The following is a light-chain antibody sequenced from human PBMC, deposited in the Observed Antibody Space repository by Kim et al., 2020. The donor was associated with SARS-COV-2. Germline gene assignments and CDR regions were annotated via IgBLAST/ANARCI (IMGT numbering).Light chain of an antibody. CDR2: GAS. J-gene: IGKJ2*01. CDR1: QSISTD. CDR3: QQYNDWPPYT. Sequence: EIVMTQSPATLSVSPGERATLSCRASQSISTDLAWYQQKPGQAPRLLIYGASTRATDIPARFSGSGSGTEFTLTISSLQSEDFAVYYCQQYNDWPPYTFGQGTKLEI. V-gene: IGKV3-15*01.